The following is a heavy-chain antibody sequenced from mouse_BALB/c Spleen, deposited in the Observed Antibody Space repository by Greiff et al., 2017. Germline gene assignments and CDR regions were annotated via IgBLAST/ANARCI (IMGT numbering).Heavy chain of an antibody. J-gene: IGHJ2*01. D-gene: IGHD2-4*01. Sequence: VQLKESGTVLARPGASVKMSCKASGYTFTSYWMHWVKQRPGQGLEWIGAIYPGNSDTSYNQKFKGKAKLTAVTSTSTAYMELSSLTNEDSAVYYCTAIYYDYVGYFDYWGQGTTLTVSS. CDR2: IYPGNSDT. CDR3: TAIYYDYVGYFDY. V-gene: IGHV1-5*01. CDR1: GYTFTSYW.